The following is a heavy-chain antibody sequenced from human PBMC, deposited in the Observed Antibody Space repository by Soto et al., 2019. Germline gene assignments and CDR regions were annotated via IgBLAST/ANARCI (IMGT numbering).Heavy chain of an antibody. J-gene: IGHJ6*02. CDR3: ARDVSAAYYYYGMDV. D-gene: IGHD3-16*01. CDR1: GFTFSSYS. V-gene: IGHV3-48*01. CDR2: ISSSSSTI. Sequence: PGGSLRLSCAASGFTFSSYSMNWVRQAPGKGLEWVSYISSSSSTIYYADSVKGRFTISRDNAKNSLYLQMNSLRAEDTAVYYCARDVSAAYYYYGMDVWGQGTTVTVSS.